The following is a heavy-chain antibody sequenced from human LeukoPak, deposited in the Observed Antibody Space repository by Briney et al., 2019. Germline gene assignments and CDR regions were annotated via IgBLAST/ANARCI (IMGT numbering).Heavy chain of an antibody. CDR1: GGTSITHI. J-gene: IGHJ4*02. CDR3: ARHSSRESFYDFDS. V-gene: IGHV1-69*02. D-gene: IGHD3-16*01. CDR2: IIPMLGIP. Sequence: ASVKVSCKASGGTSITHIINWVRQAPGQGLEWMGRIIPMLGIPNYAQKFQGRVTFTADRSTNTAYMALSSLRSEDTAVYYCARHSSRESFYDFDSWGQGALIIVSS.